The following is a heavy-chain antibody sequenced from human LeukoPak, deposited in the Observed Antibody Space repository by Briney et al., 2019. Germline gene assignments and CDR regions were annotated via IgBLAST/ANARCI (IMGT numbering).Heavy chain of an antibody. CDR2: ISSSGSTI. Sequence: GGSLRLSCAASGFTFSDYYMSWIRQAPGKGLEWVSYISSSGSTIYYADSVKGRFTISRDNAKNSLYLQMNSLRAEDTAVYYCAKDRRITIFGVAYYYGMDVWGQGTTVTVSS. V-gene: IGHV3-11*01. D-gene: IGHD3-3*01. CDR3: AKDRRITIFGVAYYYGMDV. CDR1: GFTFSDYY. J-gene: IGHJ6*02.